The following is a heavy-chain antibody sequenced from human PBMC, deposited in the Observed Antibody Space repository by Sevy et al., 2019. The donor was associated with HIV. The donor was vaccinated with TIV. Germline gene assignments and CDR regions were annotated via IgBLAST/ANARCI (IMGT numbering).Heavy chain of an antibody. D-gene: IGHD6-6*01. Sequence: GGSLRLSCAASGFTFGSYWMTWVRQAPGKGLEWVANIREDGSGRFYVDSVRGRFTVSRDNAKKKRYLQMNNLRGEDTALYYCARLYSSSSGRGLDNWGQGALVTVSS. CDR1: GFTFGSYW. J-gene: IGHJ4*02. V-gene: IGHV3-7*01. CDR3: ARLYSSSSGRGLDN. CDR2: IREDGSGR.